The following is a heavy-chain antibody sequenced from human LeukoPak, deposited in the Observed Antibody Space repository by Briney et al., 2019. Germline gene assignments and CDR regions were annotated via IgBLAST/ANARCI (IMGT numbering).Heavy chain of an antibody. CDR2: ISSSSSYI. Sequence: GGSLRLSCAASGFTFSSYSMNWVRQAPGKGLEWVSSISSSSSYIYYADSVKGRFTISRDNSKNTLYLQMNSLRAEDTAVYYCARGLPPHYDYVWGSYRPFDYWGQGTLVTVSS. CDR3: ARGLPPHYDYVWGSYRPFDY. V-gene: IGHV3-21*04. J-gene: IGHJ4*02. D-gene: IGHD3-16*02. CDR1: GFTFSSYS.